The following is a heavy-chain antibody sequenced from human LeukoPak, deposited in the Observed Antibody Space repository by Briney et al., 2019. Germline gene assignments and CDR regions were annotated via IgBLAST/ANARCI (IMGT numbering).Heavy chain of an antibody. CDR2: ISSGGRT. D-gene: IGHD3-16*01. CDR3: ARVGRGDHTWGSYYCDH. CDR1: GDSFSSYH. Sequence: PSETLSLTCTVSGDSFSSYHWSWLRQPPGKGLEWIGCISSGGRTSYNPSLQSRVTISVDTSKNQFSLKLSSVTAADTAVYYCARVGRGDHTWGSYYCDHWGQGTLVSVSS. J-gene: IGHJ4*02. V-gene: IGHV4-59*01.